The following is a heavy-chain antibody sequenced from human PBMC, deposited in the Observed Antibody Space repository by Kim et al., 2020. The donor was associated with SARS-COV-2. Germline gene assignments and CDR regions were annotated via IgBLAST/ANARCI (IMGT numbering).Heavy chain of an antibody. CDR1: GGSISSGGYY. V-gene: IGHV4-31*03. CDR2: IYYSGST. J-gene: IGHJ6*02. Sequence: SETLSLTCTVSGGSISSGGYYWSWIRQHPGKGLEWIGYIYYSGSTYYNPSLKSRVTISVDTSKNQFSLKLSSVTAADTAVYYCARFLGDMVRGYYYGMDVWGQGTTVTVSS. CDR3: ARFLGDMVRGYYYGMDV. D-gene: IGHD3-10*01.